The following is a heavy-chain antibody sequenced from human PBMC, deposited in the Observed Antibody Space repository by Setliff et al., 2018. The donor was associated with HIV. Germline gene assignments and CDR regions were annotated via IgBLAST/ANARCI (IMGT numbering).Heavy chain of an antibody. J-gene: IGHJ4*02. CDR2: VIPIFSTT. V-gene: IGHV1-69*05. CDR1: GDTISTHG. Sequence: ASVKVSCKASGDTISTHGLTWVRQAPGQGLEWMGVVIPIFSTTNYAQKFQGRVTITTDESTDTAYMELSSLRSEDTAVYYCARGFPGGNLVRGLIVNYFDYWGQGTLVTVSS. CDR3: ARGFPGGNLVRGLIVNYFDY. D-gene: IGHD3-10*01.